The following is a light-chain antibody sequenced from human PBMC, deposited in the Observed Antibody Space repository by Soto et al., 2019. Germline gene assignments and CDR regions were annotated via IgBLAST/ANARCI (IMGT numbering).Light chain of an antibody. V-gene: IGLV2-14*01. J-gene: IGLJ1*01. CDR2: EVS. CDR3: SSYTSSTSYV. Sequence: QSALNQPASVSGSPGQSITISCTGTSSDVGGYNFVSWYQQHPGKAPKLMISEVSNRPSGVSNRFSGSKSGNTASLTISGLQADDEADYYCSSYTSSTSYVFGTGTKLTVL. CDR1: SSDVGGYNF.